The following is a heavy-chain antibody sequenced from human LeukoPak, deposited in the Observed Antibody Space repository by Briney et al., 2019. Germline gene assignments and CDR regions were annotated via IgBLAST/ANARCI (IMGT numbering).Heavy chain of an antibody. J-gene: IGHJ6*03. D-gene: IGHD3-3*01. CDR2: IYYSGST. Sequence: PSETLSLTCTVSGGSISSYYWSWIRQPPGKGLEWIGYIYYSGSTNYNPSLKSRVTISVDTSKNQFSLKLSSVTAADTAVYYCARHNFWSGYEYYYYYYMDVWGKGTTVTVSS. CDR1: GGSISSYY. CDR3: ARHNFWSGYEYYYYYYMDV. V-gene: IGHV4-59*08.